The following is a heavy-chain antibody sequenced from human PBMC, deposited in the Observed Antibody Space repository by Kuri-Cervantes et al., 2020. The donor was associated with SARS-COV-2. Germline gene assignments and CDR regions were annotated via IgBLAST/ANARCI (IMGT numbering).Heavy chain of an antibody. CDR3: ARSGPGAISREDGAFDI. CDR1: GVSFDYRF. J-gene: IGHJ3*02. D-gene: IGHD5-24*01. Sequence: SVKVSCKASGVSFDYRFLHWVRQAPGQALEWMGWITPFNGNTNYAQRFQDRVTITRDRSMSTAYMELSSLRLEDTAMYYCARSGPGAISREDGAFDIWGQGTMVTVSS. CDR2: ITPFNGNT. V-gene: IGHV1-45*02.